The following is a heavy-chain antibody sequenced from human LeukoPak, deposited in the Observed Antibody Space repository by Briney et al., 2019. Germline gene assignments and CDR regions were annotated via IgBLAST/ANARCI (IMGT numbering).Heavy chain of an antibody. CDR1: GYSISSGYY. CDR3: ARLYYYDSSGYYYQFFDY. D-gene: IGHD3-22*01. V-gene: IGHV4-38-2*02. Sequence: PSETLSLTCTVSGYSISSGYYWGWIRQPPGKGLEWIGSIYHSGSTYYNPSLKSRVTISVDTSKNQFSLKLSSVTAADTAVYYCARLYYYDSSGYYYQFFDYWGQGTLVTVSS. CDR2: IYHSGST. J-gene: IGHJ4*02.